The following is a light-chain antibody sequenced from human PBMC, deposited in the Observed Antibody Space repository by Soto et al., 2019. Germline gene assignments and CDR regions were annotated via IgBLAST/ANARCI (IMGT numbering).Light chain of an antibody. CDR1: QSVSSSY. V-gene: IGKV3D-20*01. CDR2: DAS. Sequence: EIVLTQSPATLSLSPGERATLSCGASQSVSSSYLAWYQQKPGLAPMLLIYDASSRATCIPERFSGSSSGTDVTLSISRLEPEDFAVDYCQQYGSSRLTFGGGTKVEIK. CDR3: QQYGSSRLT. J-gene: IGKJ4*01.